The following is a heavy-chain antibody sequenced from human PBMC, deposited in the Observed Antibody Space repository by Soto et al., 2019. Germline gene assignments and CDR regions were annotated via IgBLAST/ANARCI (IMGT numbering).Heavy chain of an antibody. V-gene: IGHV3-15*07. CDR1: GFTFSNAW. J-gene: IGHJ4*02. CDR3: NTEGITMIVVVEDY. D-gene: IGHD3-22*01. CDR2: IKSKTDGGTT. Sequence: GGSLRLSCAASGFTFSNAWMNWVRQAPGKGLEWVGRIKSKTDGGTTDYAAPVKGRFTISRDDSKNTLYLQMNSLKTEDTAVYYCNTEGITMIVVVEDYWGQGTLVTVSS.